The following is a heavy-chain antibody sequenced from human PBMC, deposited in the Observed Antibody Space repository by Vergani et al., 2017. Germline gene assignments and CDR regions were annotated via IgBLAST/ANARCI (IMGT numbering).Heavy chain of an antibody. V-gene: IGHV4-59*13. CDR3: GRVADVYGFGSRLFDH. D-gene: IGHD3-10*01. Sequence: QVRLQESGPGLVKPSETLSLTCSVSGGSMSGYYWSWIRQPPGKELEWIGYMYHSGSTNYNPSLETRVTISGDTSKNQFSLKLNSVTAADTAVYYCGRVADVYGFGSRLFDHWGQGILVTVSS. J-gene: IGHJ4*02. CDR1: GGSMSGYY. CDR2: MYHSGST.